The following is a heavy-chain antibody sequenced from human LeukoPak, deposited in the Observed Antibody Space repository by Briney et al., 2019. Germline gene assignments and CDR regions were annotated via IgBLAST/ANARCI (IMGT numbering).Heavy chain of an antibody. CDR2: ITSRGGST. V-gene: IGHV3-23*01. D-gene: IGHD6-19*01. CDR3: AKGRGSGWFAEYFTT. CDR1: GFIFTSSA. J-gene: IGHJ1*01. Sequence: GGSLRLSCAASGFIFTSSAMSWVRQAPGKGLEWVSAITSRGGSTYYADSVKGRFTISRDSSKNTLYLQMNSLRAEDTALYYCAKGRGSGWFAEYFTTGARAPWSPSPQ.